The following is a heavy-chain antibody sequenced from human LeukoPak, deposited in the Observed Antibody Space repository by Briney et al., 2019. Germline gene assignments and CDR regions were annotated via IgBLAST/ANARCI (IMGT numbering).Heavy chain of an antibody. D-gene: IGHD3-10*01. V-gene: IGHV3-48*02. CDR3: GKISGESDVFDI. CDR1: GFTFSSYS. J-gene: IGHJ3*02. Sequence: GGSLRLSCAASGFTFSSYSMNWVRQAPGKGLEWVSYISSSSSTIYYADSVKGRFTISRDNAKNSLYLQMNSLRDEDTAVYYCGKISGESDVFDIWGKGKMVNVSS. CDR2: ISSSSSTI.